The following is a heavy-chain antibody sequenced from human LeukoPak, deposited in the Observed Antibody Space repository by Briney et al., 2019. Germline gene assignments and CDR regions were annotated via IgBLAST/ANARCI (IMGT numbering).Heavy chain of an antibody. CDR3: ARDLGGSPRDAFDI. V-gene: IGHV3-30*02. J-gene: IGHJ3*02. CDR1: GFTFSSYG. D-gene: IGHD1-26*01. Sequence: GGSLRLSCAASGFTFSSYGMHWVRQAPGKGLEWVAFIRYDGSNKYYADSVKGRFTISRDNAKNSLYLQMNSLRAEDTAVYYCARDLGGSPRDAFDIWGQGTMVTVSS. CDR2: IRYDGSNK.